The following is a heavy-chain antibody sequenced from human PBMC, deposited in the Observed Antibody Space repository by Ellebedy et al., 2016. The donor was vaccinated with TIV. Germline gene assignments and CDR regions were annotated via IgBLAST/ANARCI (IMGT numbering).Heavy chain of an antibody. V-gene: IGHV3-7*01. CDR2: IKEDGSEK. D-gene: IGHD2-2*01. CDR3: ARDCVVGRPLVAFDI. J-gene: IGHJ3*02. CDR1: GFTFSNYW. Sequence: GESLKISXAASGFTFSNYWMSWVRQAPGKGLEWVANIKEDGSEKYYVDSVKGRFTISRDDAKKSLYLQMNSLRAEDTGLYYCARDCVVGRPLVAFDIWGQGTVVTVSS.